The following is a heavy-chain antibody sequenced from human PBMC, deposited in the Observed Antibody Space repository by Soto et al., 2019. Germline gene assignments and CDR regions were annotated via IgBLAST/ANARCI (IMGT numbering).Heavy chain of an antibody. J-gene: IGHJ4*02. CDR3: ARRYGSCFDY. D-gene: IGHD5-18*01. CDR1: GGSISSYY. Sequence: QVQLQESGPGLVKPSETLSLTCTVSGGSISSYYWSWIRQPPGKGLEWIGYIYYSGSTNYNPSLKSRVTLSVDPAKDQFSLKVSSVTAPDPGAYYCARRYGSCFDYWGQGTLVTVSS. CDR2: IYYSGST. V-gene: IGHV4-59*08.